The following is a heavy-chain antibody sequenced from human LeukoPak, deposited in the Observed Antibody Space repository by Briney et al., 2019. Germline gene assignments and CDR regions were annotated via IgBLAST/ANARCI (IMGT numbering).Heavy chain of an antibody. J-gene: IGHJ3*01. D-gene: IGHD3/OR15-3a*01. V-gene: IGHV4-61*02. CDR3: ARGLEYDFWSGNYSDGFDV. CDR1: GGSISSGSYY. CDR2: IYTSGST. Sequence: SQTLSLTCTVSGGSISSGSYYWSWIRQPAGKGLEWIGRIYTSGSTNYNPSLKSRVTISVDTSKNQFSLKLSSVTAADTAVYYCARGLEYDFWSGNYSDGFDVWDQGTMVTVSS.